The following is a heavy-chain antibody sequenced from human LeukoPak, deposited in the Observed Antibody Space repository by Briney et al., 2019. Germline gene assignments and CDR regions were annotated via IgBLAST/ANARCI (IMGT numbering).Heavy chain of an antibody. CDR3: ARVAVVVAADY. V-gene: IGHV4-34*01. D-gene: IGHD2-15*01. Sequence: SETLSLTCAVYGGSFSGYYWSWIRQPPGKGLEWIGEINHSGSTNYNPSLKSRVTISVDTSKNQFSLKLSSVTAADTAVYYCARVAVVVAADYWGQGTLVTVS. CDR1: GGSFSGYY. J-gene: IGHJ4*02. CDR2: INHSGST.